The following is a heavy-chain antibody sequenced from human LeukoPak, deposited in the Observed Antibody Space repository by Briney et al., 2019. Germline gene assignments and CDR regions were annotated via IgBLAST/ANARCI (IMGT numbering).Heavy chain of an antibody. Sequence: GGSLRLSCAASRFSFSSFWMSGVGKTPGKGLEWVANIKQDGTEKYYVASVKGRFTISRDISKNSLDLQMNRLRVDDTAVYYCARDSPTSGIDSWGQGTLVIVSS. J-gene: IGHJ5*01. V-gene: IGHV3-7*03. CDR1: RFSFSSFW. D-gene: IGHD2-15*01. CDR2: IKQDGTEK. CDR3: ARDSPTSGIDS.